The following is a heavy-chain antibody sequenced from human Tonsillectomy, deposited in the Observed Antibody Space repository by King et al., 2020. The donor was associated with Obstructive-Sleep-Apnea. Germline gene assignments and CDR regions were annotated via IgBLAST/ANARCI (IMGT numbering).Heavy chain of an antibody. J-gene: IGHJ6*02. Sequence: VQLQESGPGLVKPSQTLSLTCTVSGGSISSGGYYWSCIRQHPGKGLEWIGYIYYSGSTYYTPTLKSRVTISVDTSKNQFSLKLSSVTAADTAVYYCARDRGIATTGTNYGMDVWGQGTTVIVSS. V-gene: IGHV4-31*03. CDR2: IYYSGST. D-gene: IGHD6-13*01. CDR1: GGSISSGGYY. CDR3: ARDRGIATTGTNYGMDV.